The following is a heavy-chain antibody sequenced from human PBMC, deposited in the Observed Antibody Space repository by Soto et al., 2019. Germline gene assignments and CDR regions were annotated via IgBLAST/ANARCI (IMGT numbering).Heavy chain of an antibody. D-gene: IGHD5-18*01. CDR1: GFTFGDYA. V-gene: IGHV3-49*03. Sequence: PGGSLRLSCSPSGFTFGDYAMNWFRQAPGKGLEWVGFIKSKAFGGTPEYAASVKGRFTISRDDSMSIAYLQMSSLKTDDTAVYYCTRDHYGRGFSSGAFDYWGQGT. J-gene: IGHJ4*02. CDR3: TRDHYGRGFSSGAFDY. CDR2: IKSKAFGGTP.